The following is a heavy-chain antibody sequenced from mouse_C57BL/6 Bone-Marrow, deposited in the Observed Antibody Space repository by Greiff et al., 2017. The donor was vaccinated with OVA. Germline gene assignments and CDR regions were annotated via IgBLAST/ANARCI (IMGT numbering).Heavy chain of an antibody. Sequence: EVQLQESGGGLVQPGGSMKLSCVASGFTFSNYWMNWVRQSPEKGLEWVAQIRLKSDNYATHYAESVKGRFTISRDDSKSSVYLQMNNLRAEDTGIYYCTGDGYHWYFDVWGTGTTVTVSS. J-gene: IGHJ1*03. CDR2: IRLKSDNYAT. CDR3: TGDGYHWYFDV. D-gene: IGHD2-3*01. CDR1: GFTFSNYW. V-gene: IGHV6-3*01.